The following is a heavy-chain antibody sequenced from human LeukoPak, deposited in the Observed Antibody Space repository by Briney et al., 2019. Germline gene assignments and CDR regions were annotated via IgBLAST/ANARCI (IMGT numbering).Heavy chain of an antibody. CDR3: ARTLGYDSSGYYDY. CDR1: GYTFTSYG. CDR2: ISAYNGNT. D-gene: IGHD3-22*01. V-gene: IGHV1-18*01. Sequence: VASVKVSCKASGYTFTSYGISWVRQAPGQGLEWMGWISAYNGNTNYAQKLQGRVTMTTDTSTSTAYMELRSLRSDDTAVYYCARTLGYDSSGYYDYWGQGTLVTVSS. J-gene: IGHJ4*02.